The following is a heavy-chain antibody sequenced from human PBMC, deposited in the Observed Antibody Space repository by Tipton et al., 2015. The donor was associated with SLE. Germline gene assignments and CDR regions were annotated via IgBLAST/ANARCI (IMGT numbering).Heavy chain of an antibody. CDR1: GGSISSSSYY. CDR3: ARDMGDAFDI. D-gene: IGHD3-16*01. Sequence: TLSLTCTVSGGSISSSSYYWGWLRQPPGKGLELIGRIYYSGSTYYNPSLKSRVTISVDTSKNQFSLKLSSVTAADTAVYYCARDMGDAFDIWGQGTMVTVSS. J-gene: IGHJ3*02. CDR2: IYYSGST. V-gene: IGHV4-39*07.